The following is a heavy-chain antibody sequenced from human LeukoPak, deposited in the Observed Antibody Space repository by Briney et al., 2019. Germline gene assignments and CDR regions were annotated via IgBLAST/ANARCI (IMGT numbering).Heavy chain of an antibody. Sequence: PGRSLRLSCAASGFTLDDYAMHWVRQAPGKGLEWVSGISWNSGSIGYADSVKGRFTISRDNAKNSLYLQMNSLRAEDTALYYCAISYCSSTSCYSLVYWGQGTLVTVSS. J-gene: IGHJ4*02. V-gene: IGHV3-9*01. CDR3: AISYCSSTSCYSLVY. CDR2: ISWNSGSI. D-gene: IGHD2-2*02. CDR1: GFTLDDYA.